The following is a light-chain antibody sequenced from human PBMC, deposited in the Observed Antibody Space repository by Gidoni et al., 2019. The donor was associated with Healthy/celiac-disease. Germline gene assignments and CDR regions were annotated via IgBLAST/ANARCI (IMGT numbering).Light chain of an antibody. Sequence: SYELTQPPSVSVPPGQTASITCSGDKLGDKYACWYQQKPGQSLVLVIYQDSKRPSGIPERFSGSNSGNTATLTISGTQAMDEADYYCQAWDSSTVVFGGGTKLTVL. J-gene: IGLJ2*01. V-gene: IGLV3-1*01. CDR1: KLGDKY. CDR3: QAWDSSTVV. CDR2: QDS.